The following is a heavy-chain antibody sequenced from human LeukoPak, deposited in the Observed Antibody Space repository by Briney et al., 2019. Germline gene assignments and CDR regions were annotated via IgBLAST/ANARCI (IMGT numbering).Heavy chain of an antibody. CDR3: ARRSAAKDAFDI. CDR1: GFTVSSNY. Sequence: GGSLRLSCAASGFTVSSNYMSWVRQAPGKGLEWVSVIYSGGSTYYADSVKGRFTISRDNSKNTLYLQMNSLRAEDTAVYYCARRSAAKDAFDIWGQGTMVTVSS. J-gene: IGHJ3*02. CDR2: IYSGGST. V-gene: IGHV3-66*01. D-gene: IGHD6-25*01.